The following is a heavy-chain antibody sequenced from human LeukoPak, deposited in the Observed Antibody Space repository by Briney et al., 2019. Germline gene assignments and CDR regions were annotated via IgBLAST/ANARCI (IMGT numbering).Heavy chain of an antibody. CDR2: ISHSGST. CDR1: GGSFSGYY. CDR3: ARAIRDIVVVPVPRGNAFDI. V-gene: IGHV4-34*01. D-gene: IGHD2-2*01. Sequence: SETLSLTCAVYGGSFSGYYWSWIRQPPGKGLEWMGEISHSGSTNYNPSLKSRVTISVDTSKNQFSLKLSSVTAADTAVYYCARAIRDIVVVPVPRGNAFDIWGQGTMVTVSS. J-gene: IGHJ3*02.